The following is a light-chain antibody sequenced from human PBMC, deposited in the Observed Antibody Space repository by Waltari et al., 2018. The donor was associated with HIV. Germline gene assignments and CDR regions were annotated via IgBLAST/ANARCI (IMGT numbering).Light chain of an antibody. Sequence: QSVLTQPPSASGTPGQRVTISCSGSRTNLASNYVSWYQQVPGTAPKLLIYRNNQRPSGVPDRFSGSKSGTSASLAIRGLRSEDEADYYCAAWDDSLSGSYVFGTGTKVTVL. CDR1: RTNLASNY. V-gene: IGLV1-47*01. CDR3: AAWDDSLSGSYV. CDR2: RNN. J-gene: IGLJ1*01.